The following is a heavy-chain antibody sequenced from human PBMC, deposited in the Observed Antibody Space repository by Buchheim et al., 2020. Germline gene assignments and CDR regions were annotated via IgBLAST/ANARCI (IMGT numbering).Heavy chain of an antibody. CDR3: ASYNSGSLFDY. J-gene: IGHJ4*02. D-gene: IGHD1-26*01. CDR2: INHGGST. CDR1: GWSFRGYY. V-gene: IGHV4-34*01. Sequence: QVQLQQWGAGLLKPSETLSLTCAVYGWSFRGYYWSWIRQPPGKGLVWIGEINHGGSTNYHPSLKSRVTISGDTSKNQFSLKLSSVTAADTAVYYCASYNSGSLFDYWGQGTL.